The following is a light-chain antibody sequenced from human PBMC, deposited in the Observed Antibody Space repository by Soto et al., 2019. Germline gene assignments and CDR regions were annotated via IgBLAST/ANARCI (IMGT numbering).Light chain of an antibody. V-gene: IGLV2-11*01. J-gene: IGLJ1*01. CDR1: SSDVGAYNY. CDR3: CSYAGSYTGV. CDR2: DVS. Sequence: QSALTQPRSVSGSPGQSVTISCTGTSSDVGAYNYVSWYQHHPGKAPKFMIYDVSKRPSGVPDRFSGSKSGNTASLTISGLQAEDEADYYCCSYAGSYTGVFGTGTSSPS.